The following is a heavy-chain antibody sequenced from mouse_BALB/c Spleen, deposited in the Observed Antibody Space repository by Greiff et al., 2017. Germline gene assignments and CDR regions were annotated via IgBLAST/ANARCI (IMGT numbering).Heavy chain of an antibody. CDR1: GYTFTSYW. V-gene: IGHV1-7*01. CDR2: INPSTGYT. J-gene: IGHJ1*01. Sequence: QVQLQQSGAELAKPGASVKMSCKASGYTFTSYWMHWVKQRPGQGLEWIGYINPSTGYTEYNQKFKDKATLTADKSSSTAYMQLSSLTSEDSAVYYCARVDGYYRFVVWGAGTTVTVSS. CDR3: ARVDGYYRFVV. D-gene: IGHD2-3*01.